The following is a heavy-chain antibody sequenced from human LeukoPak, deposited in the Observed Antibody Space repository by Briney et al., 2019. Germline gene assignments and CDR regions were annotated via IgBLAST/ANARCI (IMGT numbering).Heavy chain of an antibody. J-gene: IGHJ6*03. V-gene: IGHV4-34*01. CDR1: GGSFNIYY. CDR2: INDGGTI. D-gene: IGHD1-7*01. Sequence: PSETLSLTCAVYGGSFNIYYWSWIRQSPGKGLGWIGEINDGGTINYNPSLLSRVTISLDRSKNQFSLRLTSVTTTDTAVYYCARRWNYGRNYYIDVWGKGATVSVSS. CDR3: ARRWNYGRNYYIDV.